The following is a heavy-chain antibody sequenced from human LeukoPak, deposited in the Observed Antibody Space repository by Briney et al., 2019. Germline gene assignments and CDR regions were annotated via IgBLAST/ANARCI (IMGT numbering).Heavy chain of an antibody. J-gene: IGHJ3*02. CDR1: GFTFSSYA. CDR3: ARDYYDSSGYYYGTKNAFDI. Sequence: GGSLRLSCAASGFTFSSYAMSWVRQAPGKGLEWVSAISGSGGSTYYADSVKGRFTISRDNSKNTLYLQMNSLRAEDTAVYYCARDYYDSSGYYYGTKNAFDIWGQGTMVTVSS. CDR2: ISGSGGST. D-gene: IGHD3-22*01. V-gene: IGHV3-23*01.